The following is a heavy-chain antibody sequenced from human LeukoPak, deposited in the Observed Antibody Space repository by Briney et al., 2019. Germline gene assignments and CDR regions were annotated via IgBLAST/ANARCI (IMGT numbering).Heavy chain of an antibody. D-gene: IGHD5-18*01. CDR2: IYTSGST. CDR3: ARHAGRGYSYGFKSYFDY. CDR1: GGSISSGSYY. Sequence: SETLSLTCTVSGGSISSGSYYWSWIRQPAGKGLEWIGRIYTSGSTNYNPSLKSRVTMSVDTSKNQFSLKLSSVTAADTAVYYCARHAGRGYSYGFKSYFDYWGQGTLVTVSS. J-gene: IGHJ4*02. V-gene: IGHV4-61*02.